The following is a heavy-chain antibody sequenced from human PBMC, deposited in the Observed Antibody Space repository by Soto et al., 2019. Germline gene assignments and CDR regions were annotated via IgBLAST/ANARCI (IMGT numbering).Heavy chain of an antibody. D-gene: IGHD3-3*01. CDR1: GYTFTSYD. Sequence: GASVKVSCKASGYTFTSYDINWVRQATGQGLEWMGWMNPNSGNTGYAQKFQGRVTMTRNTSISTAYMELSSLRSEDTAVYYCARVGSTIFHFDYWGQGTLVTVSS. J-gene: IGHJ4*02. CDR2: MNPNSGNT. V-gene: IGHV1-8*01. CDR3: ARVGSTIFHFDY.